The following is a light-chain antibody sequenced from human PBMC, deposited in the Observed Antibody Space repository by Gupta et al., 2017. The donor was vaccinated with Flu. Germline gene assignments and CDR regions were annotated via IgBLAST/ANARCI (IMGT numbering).Light chain of an antibody. CDR2: AAS. V-gene: IGKV1-8*01. J-gene: IGKJ4*01. Sequence: PSSLSVSTGDRVTITCRASESVRSYLAWYQQRPGKAPNLLIYAASTLQSGVPSTFSGSGSGTDFTLTISRLQPEDFATYYCQQYYSYPFTFGGGTKVEIK. CDR1: ESVRSY. CDR3: QQYYSYPFT.